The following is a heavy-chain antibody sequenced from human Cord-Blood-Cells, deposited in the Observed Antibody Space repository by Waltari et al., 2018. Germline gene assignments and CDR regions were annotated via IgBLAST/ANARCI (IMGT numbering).Heavy chain of an antibody. CDR3: TTGWYFSY. D-gene: IGHD6-19*01. CDR1: GFTFSKAR. CDR2: IKSKTDGGTT. Sequence: EVQLVESGGGLVKHGGSLSLCCAVAGFTFSKARMIWVRQAPGKGLEWVGRIKSKTDGGTTDYAAPVKGRFTISRDDSKNTLYLQMNSLKTEDTAVYYCTTGWYFSYWGQGTLVTVSS. J-gene: IGHJ4*02. V-gene: IGHV3-15*01.